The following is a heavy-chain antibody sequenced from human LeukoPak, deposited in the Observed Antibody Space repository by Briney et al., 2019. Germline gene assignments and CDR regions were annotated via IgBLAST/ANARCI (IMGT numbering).Heavy chain of an antibody. D-gene: IGHD3-22*01. CDR2: IIPIFGTA. V-gene: IGHV1-69*06. J-gene: IGHJ4*02. CDR1: GGTFSSYA. CDR3: ARDSDDSSGYYYDL. Sequence: ASVKVSCKASGGTFSSYAISWVRQAPGQGLEWMGGIIPIFGTANYAQKFQGRVTITADKSTSTAYMELSSLRSDDTAVYYCARDSDDSSGYYYDLWGQGTLVTVSS.